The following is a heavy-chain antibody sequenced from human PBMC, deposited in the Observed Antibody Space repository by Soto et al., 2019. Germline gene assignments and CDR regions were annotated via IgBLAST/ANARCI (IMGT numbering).Heavy chain of an antibody. CDR2: IIPILGRA. Sequence: QVQLVQSGAEVKKPGSSVKVSCKASGGTFSSYTISWVRQAPGQGLEWMGRIIPILGRANYAQKFQGRVTITADKSTRTAYKELSSLRAEDTAVYYWARDEVEKDAFDIWGQGTMVTVSS. J-gene: IGHJ3*02. CDR1: GGTFSSYT. CDR3: ARDEVEKDAFDI. V-gene: IGHV1-69*08. D-gene: IGHD2-2*01.